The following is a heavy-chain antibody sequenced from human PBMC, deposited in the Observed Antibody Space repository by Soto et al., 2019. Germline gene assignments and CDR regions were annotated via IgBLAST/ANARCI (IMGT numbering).Heavy chain of an antibody. D-gene: IGHD4-17*01. Sequence: GTIGTHGGRLINQPAGKGLEWIGRIYTSGSTNYNPSLNSRVTISVDTSKNQFSLKLSSVTAADTAVYYCARDYGDYFLDCWGQGTLVTGSS. CDR3: ARDYGDYFLDC. CDR2: IYTSGST. V-gene: IGHV4-4*07. CDR1: GTIGTHG. J-gene: IGHJ4*02.